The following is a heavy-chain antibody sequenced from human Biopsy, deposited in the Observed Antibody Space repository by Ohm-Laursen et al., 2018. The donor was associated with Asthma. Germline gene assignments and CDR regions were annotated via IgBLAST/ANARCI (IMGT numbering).Heavy chain of an antibody. J-gene: IGHJ6*02. V-gene: IGHV3-30*03. CDR3: ARDVVWFREVGGMDV. D-gene: IGHD3-10*01. CDR2: ISYDGGTK. CDR1: GFTFDDYA. Sequence: SLRLSCTASGFTFDDYAMHWVRQAPGKGLEWVAVISYDGGTKYSADSVKGRFIVSRDISKNILSLQMNSLRPEDTAVCYCARDVVWFREVGGMDVWGQGTTITVSS.